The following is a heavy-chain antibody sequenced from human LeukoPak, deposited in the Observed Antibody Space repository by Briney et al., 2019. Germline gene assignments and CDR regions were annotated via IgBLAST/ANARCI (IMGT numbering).Heavy chain of an antibody. CDR2: IRYDGINE. D-gene: IGHD1-1*01. J-gene: IGHJ4*02. Sequence: GGSLRLSCAASGFTFSSYGMHWVRQAPGKGLEWVAFIRYDGINEYYADSVKGRFTISRDNSKNTLCLQMNSLRADDTAVYYCAKDRDWASSVGTDFDYWGQGALVTVS. CDR1: GFTFSSYG. CDR3: AKDRDWASSVGTDFDY. V-gene: IGHV3-30*02.